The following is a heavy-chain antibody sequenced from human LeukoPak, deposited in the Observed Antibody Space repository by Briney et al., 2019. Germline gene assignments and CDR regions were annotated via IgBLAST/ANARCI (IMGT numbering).Heavy chain of an antibody. V-gene: IGHV4-59*12. CDR2: IYYSGST. J-gene: IGHJ4*02. CDR3: AGDLTCGTILEWLPPFDY. CDR1: GGSISSYY. Sequence: SETLSLTCTVSGGSISSYYWSWIRQPPGKGLEWIGYIYYSGSTNYNPSLKSRVTISVDTSKNQFSLKLSSVTAADTAVYYCAGDLTCGTILEWLPPFDYWGQGTLVTVSS. D-gene: IGHD3-3*01.